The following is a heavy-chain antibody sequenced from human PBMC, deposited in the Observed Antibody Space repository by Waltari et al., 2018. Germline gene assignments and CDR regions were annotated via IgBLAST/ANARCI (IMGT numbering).Heavy chain of an antibody. V-gene: IGHV4-34*01. J-gene: IGHJ6*03. CDR2: INHSGTT. D-gene: IGHD6-19*01. CDR3: ARGRLAVYYYYYYMDV. Sequence: QVQLQQWGAGLLKPSETLSLTCAVYGGSFSGYYWSWIRQPPGKGLEWIGEINHSGTTNYNPSLKSRVTISVDTSKNQFPLKLSSVTAADTAVYYCARGRLAVYYYYYYMDVWGKGTTVTISS. CDR1: GGSFSGYY.